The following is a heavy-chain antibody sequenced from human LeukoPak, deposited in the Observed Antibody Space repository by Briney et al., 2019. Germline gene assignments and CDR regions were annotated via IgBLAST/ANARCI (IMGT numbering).Heavy chain of an antibody. Sequence: SQTLSLTCTVSGGSISSGDYYWSWIRQPPGKGLEWIAYMYYSGSTYYNPSLKSRVNMSADTSKNQPSLKLSSVTAADTAVYYCARPYYYDSRIDPWGQGILVTVSS. CDR3: ARPYYYDSRIDP. CDR2: MYYSGST. D-gene: IGHD3-22*01. V-gene: IGHV4-30-4*01. CDR1: GGSISSGDYY. J-gene: IGHJ5*02.